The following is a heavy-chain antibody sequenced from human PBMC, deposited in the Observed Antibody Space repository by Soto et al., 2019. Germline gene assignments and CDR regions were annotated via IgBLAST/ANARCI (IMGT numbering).Heavy chain of an antibody. CDR1: GYTFTAYA. Sequence: ASVKVSCKASGYTFTAYALHWVRQAPGHRLEWMGWINAGNGDTKYSQKFQDRVTITRDTSASIAYMEMSSLRSEDTTVYYCARDVSSSIDCWGQGTLVPVSS. V-gene: IGHV1-3*01. CDR3: ARDVSSSIDC. D-gene: IGHD6-6*01. CDR2: INAGNGDT. J-gene: IGHJ4*02.